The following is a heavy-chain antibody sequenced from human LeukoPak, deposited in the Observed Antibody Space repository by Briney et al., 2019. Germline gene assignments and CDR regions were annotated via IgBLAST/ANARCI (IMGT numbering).Heavy chain of an antibody. J-gene: IGHJ4*02. Sequence: PSETLSLTRTVSGGSISSYYWSWIRQPPGKGLEWIGYIYYSGSTNYNPSLKSRVTISVDTSKNQFSLKLSSVTAADTAVYYFAGITTVTTRRLGYFDYWGQGTLVTVSS. V-gene: IGHV4-59*01. CDR3: AGITTVTTRRLGYFDY. CDR1: GGSISSYY. D-gene: IGHD4-17*01. CDR2: IYYSGST.